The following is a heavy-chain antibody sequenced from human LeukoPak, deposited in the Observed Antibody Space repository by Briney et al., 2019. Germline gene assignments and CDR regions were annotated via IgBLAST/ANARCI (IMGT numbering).Heavy chain of an antibody. CDR1: GYTFTNYG. CDR3: ARDRGSSYVAGY. D-gene: IGHD3-16*01. J-gene: IGHJ4*02. V-gene: IGHV1-18*01. CDR2: ISTNSGNT. Sequence: ASVKVSCTASGYTFTNYGITWVRQAPGQGLEWMGWISTNSGNTKCARELQGRVTLTTDTSATTAYMELMSLRSDDTAVYYCARDRGSSYVAGYWGQGTLVTVSS.